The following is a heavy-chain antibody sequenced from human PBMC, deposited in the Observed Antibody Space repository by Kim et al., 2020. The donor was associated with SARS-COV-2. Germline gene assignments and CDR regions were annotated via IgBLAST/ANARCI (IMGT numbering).Heavy chain of an antibody. CDR2: IYPGDSDT. Sequence: GESLKISCKGSGYSFTSYWIGWVRQMPGKGLEWMGIIYPGDSDTRYSPSFQGQVTISADKSISTAYLQWSSLKASDTAMYYCARLGSLRVATPHDDSDYYYGMDVWGQGTTVTVSS. CDR3: ARLGSLRVATPHDDSDYYYGMDV. J-gene: IGHJ6*02. D-gene: IGHD5-12*01. CDR1: GYSFTSYW. V-gene: IGHV5-51*01.